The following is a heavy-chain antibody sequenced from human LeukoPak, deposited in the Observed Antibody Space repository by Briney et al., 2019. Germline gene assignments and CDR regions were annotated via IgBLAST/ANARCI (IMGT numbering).Heavy chain of an antibody. V-gene: IGHV4-34*01. Sequence: SETLSLTCAVYGGSFSGYYWSRIRQPPGKGLEWIGEINHSGSTNYNPSLKSRVTISVDTSKNQFSLKLSSVTAADTAVYYCARLDVDTALVRAYYFDYWGQGTLVTVSS. J-gene: IGHJ4*02. D-gene: IGHD5-18*01. CDR1: GGSFSGYY. CDR2: INHSGST. CDR3: ARLDVDTALVRAYYFDY.